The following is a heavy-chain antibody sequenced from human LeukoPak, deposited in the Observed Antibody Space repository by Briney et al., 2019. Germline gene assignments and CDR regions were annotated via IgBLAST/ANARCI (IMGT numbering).Heavy chain of an antibody. J-gene: IGHJ4*02. D-gene: IGHD3-9*01. CDR2: INPNSGGT. Sequence: ASVKVSCKASGYTYTGYYMHWVRQAPGQGLEWLGWINPNSGGTNYAQKFQGWVTMTRDTSISTAYMELSRLRSDDTAVYYCARDLLGILTGYPTYYFDYWSQGTLVTVSS. CDR3: ARDLLGILTGYPTYYFDY. V-gene: IGHV1-2*04. CDR1: GYTYTGYY.